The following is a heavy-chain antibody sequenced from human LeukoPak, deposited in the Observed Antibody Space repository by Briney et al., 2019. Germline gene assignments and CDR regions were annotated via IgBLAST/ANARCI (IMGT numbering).Heavy chain of an antibody. D-gene: IGHD6-13*01. CDR3: AREYSTAGGGFDY. J-gene: IGHJ4*02. CDR2: INPNSGGT. CDR1: GYTFTSYY. Sequence: ASVKVSCKASGYTFTSYYMHWVRQAPGQGLEWMGWINPNSGGTNYAQKFQGRVTMTRDTSISTAYMELSRLRSDDTAVYYCAREYSTAGGGFDYWGQGTLVTVSS. V-gene: IGHV1-2*02.